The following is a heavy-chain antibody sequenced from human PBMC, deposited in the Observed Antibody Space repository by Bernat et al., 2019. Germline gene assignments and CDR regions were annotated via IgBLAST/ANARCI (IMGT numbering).Heavy chain of an antibody. J-gene: IGHJ4*02. CDR2: ISYDGSNK. CDR1: GFTFSSYW. Sequence: VQLVESGGGLVQPGGSLRLSCAASGFTFSSYWMHWVRQAPGKGLEWVAVISYDGSNKYYADSVKGRFTISRDNSKNTLYLQMNSLRAEDTAVYYCANLAVAAYDYWGQGTLVTVSS. D-gene: IGHD6-19*01. CDR3: ANLAVAAYDY. V-gene: IGHV3-30*01.